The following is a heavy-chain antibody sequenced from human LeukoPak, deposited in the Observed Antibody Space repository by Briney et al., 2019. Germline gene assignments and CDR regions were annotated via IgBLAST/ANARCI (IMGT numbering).Heavy chain of an antibody. CDR2: IGGSGGST. Sequence: PGRSLRLSCAASGFTFSTYAMSWVRQAPGKGLEWVSAIGGSGGSTYYADSVKGRFTISGDNSKNTLHLQMNSLRAEDTAVYYCAKRGMTTIKEGFDYWGQGTLVTVSS. J-gene: IGHJ4*02. CDR1: GFTFSTYA. CDR3: AKRGMTTIKEGFDY. V-gene: IGHV3-23*01. D-gene: IGHD5-24*01.